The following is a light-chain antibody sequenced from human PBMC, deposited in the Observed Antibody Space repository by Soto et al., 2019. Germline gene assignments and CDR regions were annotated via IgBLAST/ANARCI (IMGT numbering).Light chain of an antibody. CDR1: QTVRNNY. Sequence: EFVVTQSPGTLSLYPGERATLSCRASQTVRNNYLAWYQQKPGQAPRLLIYDASSRATGIPDRFSGGGSGTDFTLTISRLEPEDFAVYYCQQFSSYPLTFGGGTKAAIK. CDR3: QQFSSYPLT. J-gene: IGKJ4*01. CDR2: DAS. V-gene: IGKV3-20*01.